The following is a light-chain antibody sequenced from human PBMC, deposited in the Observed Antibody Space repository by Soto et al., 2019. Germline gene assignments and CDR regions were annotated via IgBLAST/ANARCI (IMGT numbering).Light chain of an antibody. J-gene: IGLJ2*01. CDR3: QSYDTSLSGVV. CDR1: SSNIGARYD. CDR2: GNN. V-gene: IGLV1-40*01. Sequence: QSVLTQPPSVSGAPGQRVTISCTGSSSNIGARYDVHWYQQLPGTAPKVLIYGNNNRPSGVPDRFSGSKSGTSASLAITGLQAEDEADYYCQSYDTSLSGVVFGGGTKLTVL.